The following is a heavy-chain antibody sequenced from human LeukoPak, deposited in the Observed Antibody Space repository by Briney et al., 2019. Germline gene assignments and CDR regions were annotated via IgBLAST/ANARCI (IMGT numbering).Heavy chain of an antibody. CDR2: INPNSGGT. J-gene: IGHJ4*02. V-gene: IGHV1-2*02. CDR1: GYTFTDYF. CDR3: ARDNKERQLGGY. D-gene: IGHD6-13*01. Sequence: ASVKVSCKASGYTFTDYFMHWVRQAPGQGLEWMGWINPNSGGTSYAQNFRGRVTMTRDTSTSTVYMELSSLRSEDTAVYYCARDNKERQLGGYWGQGTLVTVSS.